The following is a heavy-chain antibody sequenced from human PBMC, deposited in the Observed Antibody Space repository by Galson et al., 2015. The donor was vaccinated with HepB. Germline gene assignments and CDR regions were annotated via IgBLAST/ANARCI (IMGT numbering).Heavy chain of an antibody. V-gene: IGHV5-51*01. CDR3: VRQQEDYGGYWFDY. CDR2: LFPDDSNT. D-gene: IGHD4-23*01. CDR1: GYSFSNYW. Sequence: QSGAEVKKPGESLKISCKGSGYSFSNYWIGWVRQMPGKGLEWMGVLFPDDSNTIYSPSFQGQVTISVDRSISTVYLHWSSLKASDTAIYYCVRQQEDYGGYWFDYWGQGTPVTVSS. J-gene: IGHJ4*02.